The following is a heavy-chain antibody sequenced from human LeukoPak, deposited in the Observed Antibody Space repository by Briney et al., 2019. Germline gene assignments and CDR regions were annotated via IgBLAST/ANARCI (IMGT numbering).Heavy chain of an antibody. D-gene: IGHD3-22*01. CDR3: ARDAGYDRFDY. J-gene: IGHJ4*02. CDR2: INEDGSAQ. CDR1: GFSISSSC. V-gene: IGHV3-7*05. Sequence: GGSLSLSCADSGFSISSSCMSWVRQAPGKGLEWVANINEDGSAQNYVDSVKGRFTISRDNVKKTLYLEMKSLRAEDTAVYYCARDAGYDRFDYWGQGTLVTVSS.